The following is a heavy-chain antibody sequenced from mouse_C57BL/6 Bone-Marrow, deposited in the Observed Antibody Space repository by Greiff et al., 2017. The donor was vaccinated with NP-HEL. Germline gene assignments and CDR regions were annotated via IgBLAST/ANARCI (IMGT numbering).Heavy chain of an antibody. CDR3: VRGGRRSPYFDY. D-gene: IGHD1-1*01. V-gene: IGHV10-1*01. Sequence: EVKLVESGGGLVQPKGSLKLSCAASGFSFNTYAMNWVRQAPGKGLEWVARIRSKSNNYATYYADSVKDRFTISRDDSESMLYLQMNNLKTEDTAMYYCVRGGRRSPYFDYWGQGTTLTVSS. CDR1: GFSFNTYA. J-gene: IGHJ2*01. CDR2: IRSKSNNYAT.